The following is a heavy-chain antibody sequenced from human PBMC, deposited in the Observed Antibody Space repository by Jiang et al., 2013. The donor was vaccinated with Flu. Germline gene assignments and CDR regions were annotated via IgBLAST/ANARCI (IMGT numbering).Heavy chain of an antibody. V-gene: IGHV3-49*03. D-gene: IGHD2-2*01. J-gene: IGHJ4*02. Sequence: QLLESGGGLVQPGRSLRLSCTGSGFTFGDYGMSWFRQAPGKGLEWVGFIGSKLYGARRAYAASVRGRFTISRDDSKSVAYLQMNSLKTEDTAVYYCTRDLVRDVILIPATYFDYWGQGALVTVSS. CDR3: TRDLVRDVILIPATYFDY. CDR1: GFTFGDYG. CDR2: IGSKLYGARR.